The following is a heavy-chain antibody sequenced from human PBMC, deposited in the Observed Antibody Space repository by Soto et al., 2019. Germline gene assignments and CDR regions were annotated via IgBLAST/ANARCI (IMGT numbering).Heavy chain of an antibody. J-gene: IGHJ1*01. CDR2: IKSKIDGGTP. Sequence: PGGSLRLSCAASGFTFTDAWMSWVRQTPGKGLEWVGRIKSKIDGGTPDYAAPVKGRFTISRDDSKNTLYLQMSSLKTDDTAVYYCATDYTMVRGVIIALQYFQLWGQGTLVTVPS. V-gene: IGHV3-15*01. CDR1: GFTFTDAW. CDR3: ATDYTMVRGVIIALQYFQL. D-gene: IGHD3-10*01.